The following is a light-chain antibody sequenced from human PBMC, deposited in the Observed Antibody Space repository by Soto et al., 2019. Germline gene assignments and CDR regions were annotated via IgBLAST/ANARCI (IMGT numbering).Light chain of an antibody. V-gene: IGKV3-20*01. CDR2: GAS. Sequence: EIVLTQSPGTLSLSPGERATLSCRASQSVSSSYLAWYQQKPGQAPGLLIYGASSRATGIPDRFSGCGSGTDFTLTISRLEPEDFAVYYCQQYGSSPPFTFGPGTKVDIK. J-gene: IGKJ3*01. CDR1: QSVSSSY. CDR3: QQYGSSPPFT.